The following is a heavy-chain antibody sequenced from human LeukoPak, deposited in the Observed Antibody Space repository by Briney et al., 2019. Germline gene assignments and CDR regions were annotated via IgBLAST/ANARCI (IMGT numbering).Heavy chain of an antibody. D-gene: IGHD5-24*01. CDR3: VKLHPNTGQWAFDI. J-gene: IGHJ3*02. CDR2: ISNGGST. Sequence: PSETLSLTCTVSGASISSFYWSWVRQPPGEGLEWIGYISNGGSTNYNPSLKSRVTISVDTSQSQLSLKVNSVTAADTAVYYCVKLHPNTGQWAFDIWGQGTMVSVSS. CDR1: GASISSFY. V-gene: IGHV4-59*01.